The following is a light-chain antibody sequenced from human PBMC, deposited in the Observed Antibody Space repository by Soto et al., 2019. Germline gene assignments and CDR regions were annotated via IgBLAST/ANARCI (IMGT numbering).Light chain of an antibody. J-gene: IGKJ1*01. Sequence: VMTQSPATLSVPPGERATLSCRASQSISNNLAWYQQRPGQAPRLLIYDASTRATGVPARFSGGGSGTDFTLTISGLQSEDFAVYYCQQYNNWPPWTFGQGTEVEIK. CDR3: QQYNNWPPWT. V-gene: IGKV3-15*01. CDR1: QSISNN. CDR2: DAS.